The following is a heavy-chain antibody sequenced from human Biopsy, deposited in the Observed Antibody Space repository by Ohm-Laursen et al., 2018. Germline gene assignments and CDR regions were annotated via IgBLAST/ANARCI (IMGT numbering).Heavy chain of an antibody. J-gene: IGHJ4*02. Sequence: SLRLSCAASGFTFSSYSMNWVRQAPGKGLEWVSLIGSSSNYIYYADSVKGRFTMSRDNAKNSLYLQMNSLTAEDTAVYYCAKGGYCTTTSCYMDVDYWGQGTLVTVSS. CDR3: AKGGYCTTTSCYMDVDY. D-gene: IGHD2-2*02. V-gene: IGHV3-21*01. CDR2: IGSSSNYI. CDR1: GFTFSSYS.